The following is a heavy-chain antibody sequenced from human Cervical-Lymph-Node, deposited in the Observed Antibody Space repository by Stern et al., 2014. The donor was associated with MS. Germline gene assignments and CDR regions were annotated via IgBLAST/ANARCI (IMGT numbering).Heavy chain of an antibody. Sequence: QVQLQESGPGLVKPSETLSLTCTVSGGSITNRDYWGWIRQSPGKGLEWIGRVYYSGITSYRPSLKSRATISIDTSGDQFFLRLTVVTATDTAVYFCARGVTAVTNYVPNWCFDLWGRGTLVTVSS. J-gene: IGHJ2*01. CDR2: VYYSGIT. CDR3: ARGVTAVTNYVPNWCFDL. V-gene: IGHV4-39*02. CDR1: GGSITNRDY. D-gene: IGHD4-11*01.